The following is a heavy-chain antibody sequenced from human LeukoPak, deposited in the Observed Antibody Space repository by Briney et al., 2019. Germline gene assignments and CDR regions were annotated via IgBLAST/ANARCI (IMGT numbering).Heavy chain of an antibody. Sequence: GASVKVSCKASGYTFTSYGISWVRQVPGQGLEWMGWISTYNGETNYAEKVQGRVTLTTDTSTYTAYMEMRSLRSDDTAIYYCARGVDDFGDFCFDYWGRGTQVTVSS. CDR1: GYTFTSYG. CDR2: ISTYNGET. D-gene: IGHD4-17*01. J-gene: IGHJ4*02. V-gene: IGHV1-18*01. CDR3: ARGVDDFGDFCFDY.